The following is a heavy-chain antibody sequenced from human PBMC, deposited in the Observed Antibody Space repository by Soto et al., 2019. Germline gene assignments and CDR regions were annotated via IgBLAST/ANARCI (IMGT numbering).Heavy chain of an antibody. D-gene: IGHD2-8*01. CDR2: INHSGST. Sequence: SETLSLTCAVYGGSFSGYYWTWIRQPPGTGLEWIGEINHSGSTNYNPSLKSRVTISVDTSKNQFSLRLKSVTAADTAVYYCVSSCIEPRVFMSPFASWALGPLVPXPP. V-gene: IGHV4-34*01. CDR1: GGSFSGYY. CDR3: VSSCIEPRVFMSPFAS. J-gene: IGHJ4*02.